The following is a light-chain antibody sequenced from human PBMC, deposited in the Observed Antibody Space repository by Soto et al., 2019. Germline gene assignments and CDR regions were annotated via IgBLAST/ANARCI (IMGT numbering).Light chain of an antibody. J-gene: IGKJ1*01. CDR3: QQYNKWPPWT. Sequence: EIVMTQSPATLSVSPVERATLSCRASQSVSSNLAWYQQKPGQAPRLLIYGASTRATGIPARFSGSGSGTEFTLTIRSLQSEDFAVYYCQQYNKWPPWTFGQGTKV. CDR2: GAS. V-gene: IGKV3-15*01. CDR1: QSVSSN.